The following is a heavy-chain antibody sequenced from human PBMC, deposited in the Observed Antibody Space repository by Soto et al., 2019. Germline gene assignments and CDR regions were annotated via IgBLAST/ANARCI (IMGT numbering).Heavy chain of an antibody. CDR3: ASSDPYYFFDY. CDR1: GGSISGGGHY. J-gene: IGHJ4*02. D-gene: IGHD2-21*01. Sequence: QVQLQESGPGLVRPSQTLSLTCTVSGGSISGGGHYWGWIRQPPGKGLEWIGFMYYTGDTYYNPSLKSRLSISVDTSMNQFSLELTSVTAADTAVYYCASSDPYYFFDYCGLGTLVTVSS. V-gene: IGHV4-31*03. CDR2: MYYTGDT.